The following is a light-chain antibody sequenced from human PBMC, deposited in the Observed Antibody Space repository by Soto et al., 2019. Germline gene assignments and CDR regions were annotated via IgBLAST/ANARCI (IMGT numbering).Light chain of an antibody. V-gene: IGKV3-15*01. CDR1: QSVSSN. CDR3: QQYNNGTFIT. CDR2: GAS. Sequence: EIVITQYPATLSVSPGERATLSCRASQSVSSNLAWYQQKPGQAPRLLIYGASTRATGIPARFSGSGSGTEFTPTISTLQSEDFAVYYCQQYNNGTFITFGQGTRLENK. J-gene: IGKJ5*01.